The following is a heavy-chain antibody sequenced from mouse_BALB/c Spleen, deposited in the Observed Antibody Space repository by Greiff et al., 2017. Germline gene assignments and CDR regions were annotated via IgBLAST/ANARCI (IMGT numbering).Heavy chain of an antibody. CDR3: AREGEYY. CDR2: ISDGGSYT. CDR1: GFTFSDYY. V-gene: IGHV5-4*02. J-gene: IGHJ4*01. Sequence: EVQLVESGGGLVKPGGSLKLSCAASGFTFSDYYMYWVRQTPEKRLEWVATISDGGSYTYYPDSVKGRFTISRDNAKNNLYLQMSSLKSEDTAMYYCAREGEYYWGQGTSVTVSS.